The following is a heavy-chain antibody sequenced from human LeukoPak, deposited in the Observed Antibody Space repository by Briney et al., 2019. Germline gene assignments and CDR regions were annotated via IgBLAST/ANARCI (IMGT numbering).Heavy chain of an antibody. CDR2: ISGSGGST. V-gene: IGHV3-23*01. CDR1: GFTFSSYG. J-gene: IGHJ6*03. CDR3: AKGPRSVLLWFGETYYMDV. Sequence: HAGGSLRLSCAASGFTFSSYGMSWVRQAPGKGLEWVSAISGSGGSTYYADSVKGRFTISRDNSKNTLYLQMNSLRDEDTAVYYCAKGPRSVLLWFGETYYMDVWGKGTTVTISS. D-gene: IGHD3-10*01.